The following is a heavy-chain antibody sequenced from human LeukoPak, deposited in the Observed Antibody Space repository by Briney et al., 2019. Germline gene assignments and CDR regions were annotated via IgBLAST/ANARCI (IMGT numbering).Heavy chain of an antibody. Sequence: ASVKVSCKVSGYTLTELSMHWVRQAPGKGLEWMGGFDPEDGETIYAQKFQGRVTMTEDTSTDTAYMELSSLRSEDTAVYYCARGSESSSAFDYWGQGTLVTVSS. J-gene: IGHJ4*02. V-gene: IGHV1-24*01. CDR3: ARGSESSSAFDY. CDR1: GYTLTELS. D-gene: IGHD6-6*01. CDR2: FDPEDGET.